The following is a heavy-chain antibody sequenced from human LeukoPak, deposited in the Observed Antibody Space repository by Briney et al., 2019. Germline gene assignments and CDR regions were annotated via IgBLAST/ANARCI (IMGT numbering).Heavy chain of an antibody. J-gene: IGHJ4*02. D-gene: IGHD2-15*01. CDR1: GYTFTNYG. CDR3: ARGPYCSGGICYSHFLDH. V-gene: IGHV1-18*01. Sequence: ASVKVSCKASGYTFTNYGITWVRQAPGQGLEWMGWISAYNGDTTYAQNLQGRVTMTTDTSTSTAYMELRSLTSGDTAVYYCARGPYCSGGICYSHFLDHWGQGILVTVSS. CDR2: ISAYNGDT.